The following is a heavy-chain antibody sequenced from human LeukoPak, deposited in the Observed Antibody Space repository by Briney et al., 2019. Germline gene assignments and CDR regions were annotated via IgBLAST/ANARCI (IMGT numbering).Heavy chain of an antibody. CDR2: IYRTGST. D-gene: IGHD2-2*01. J-gene: IGHJ6*03. CDR1: DDSITMYY. V-gene: IGHV4-38-2*02. CDR3: ARGDCSSTICYSPMDV. Sequence: SETLSLTCSVSDDSITMYYWTWIRQPPGKGLEWIGSIYRTGSTNYNPSLKSRVTISVDTSKNQFSLKVRSVTAADTAVYYCARGDCSSTICYSPMDVWGKGTTVTVSS.